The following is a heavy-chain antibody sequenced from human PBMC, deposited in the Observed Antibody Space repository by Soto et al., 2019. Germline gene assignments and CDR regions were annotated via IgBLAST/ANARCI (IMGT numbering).Heavy chain of an antibody. CDR2: IYYSGST. D-gene: IGHD3-10*01. CDR1: GGSIRSYY. J-gene: IGHJ6*02. Sequence: QVQLQESGPGLVKPSETLSLTCTVSGGSIRSYYWSWIRQPPGKGLEWIGYIYYSGSTNYNPSLKRRVTKSVDTYKNQFSLKLSCVTAADTAVYYCARGLRGVRGGPYGMDVWGQGTTVTVSS. V-gene: IGHV4-59*01. CDR3: ARGLRGVRGGPYGMDV.